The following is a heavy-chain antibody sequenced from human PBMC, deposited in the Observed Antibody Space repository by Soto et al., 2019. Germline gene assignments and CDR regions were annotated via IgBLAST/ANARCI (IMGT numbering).Heavy chain of an antibody. CDR3: AKDQACLGIVGANRESAFDI. CDR2: ISYDGSNK. D-gene: IGHD1-26*01. CDR1: GFTFSSYG. J-gene: IGHJ3*02. Sequence: QVQLVESGGGVVQPGRSLRLSCAASGFTFSSYGMHWVRQAPGKGLEWVAVISYDGSNKYYADSVKGRFTISRDNSNTTLDLQMNSLRAEDTAVYYCAKDQACLGIVGANRESAFDIWGRGTMVTVSS. V-gene: IGHV3-30*18.